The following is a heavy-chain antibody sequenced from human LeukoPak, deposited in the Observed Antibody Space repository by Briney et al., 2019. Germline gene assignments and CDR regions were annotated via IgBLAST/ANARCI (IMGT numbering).Heavy chain of an antibody. V-gene: IGHV4-39*01. J-gene: IGHJ6*02. CDR3: ARGYCSSTSCYGALYYYYYGMDV. CDR1: GGSISSSSYY. Sequence: TSETLSLTCTVSGGSISSSSYYWGWIRQPPGKGLEWTGSIYYSGSTYYNPSLKSRVTISVDTSKNQFSLKLSSVTAADTAVYYCARGYCSSTSCYGALYYYYYGMDVWGQGTTVTVSS. D-gene: IGHD2-2*01. CDR2: IYYSGST.